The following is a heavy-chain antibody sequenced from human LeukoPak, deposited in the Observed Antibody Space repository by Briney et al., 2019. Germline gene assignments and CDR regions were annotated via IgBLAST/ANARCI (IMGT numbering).Heavy chain of an antibody. CDR3: ARVGWWFDP. CDR1: GGSISSYY. CDR2: IYYSGST. V-gene: IGHV4-59*01. D-gene: IGHD2-15*01. Sequence: PSETPSLTCTVSGGSISSYYWSWIWQPPGKGLEWIGYIYYSGSTNYNPSLKSRVTISVGTSKNQFSLKLSSVTAADTAVYYCARVGWWFDPWGQGTLVTVSS. J-gene: IGHJ5*02.